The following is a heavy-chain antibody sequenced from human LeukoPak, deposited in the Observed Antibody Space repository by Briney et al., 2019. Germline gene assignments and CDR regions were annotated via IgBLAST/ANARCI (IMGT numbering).Heavy chain of an antibody. J-gene: IGHJ6*02. CDR3: AKDQVPVVPAATKLYYYYGMDV. CDR2: ISGSGGST. D-gene: IGHD2-2*01. V-gene: IGHV3-23*01. Sequence: GGSLRLSCAASGFTFSIYAMSWVRQAPGKGLEWVSAISGSGGSTYYADSVKGRFTISRDNSKNTLYLQMNSLRAEDTAVYYCAKDQVPVVPAATKLYYYYGMDVWGQGTTVTVSS. CDR1: GFTFSIYA.